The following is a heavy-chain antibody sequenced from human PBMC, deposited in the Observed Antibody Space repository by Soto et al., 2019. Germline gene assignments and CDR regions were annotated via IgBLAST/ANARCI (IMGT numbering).Heavy chain of an antibody. CDR1: GFTFSXXX. Sequence: GGSLRLSCAASGFTFSXXXXXXXXXXXGKGLEYVSAISSNGDSTYYANSVKGRFTISRDNSKNTLHLQMVSLRAEDMAVYYCGREVGYSSGWPHFDYWGRGTLVTVSS. CDR3: GREVGYSSGWPHFDY. CDR2: ISSNGDST. V-gene: IGHV3-64*01. J-gene: IGHJ4*02. D-gene: IGHD6-19*01.